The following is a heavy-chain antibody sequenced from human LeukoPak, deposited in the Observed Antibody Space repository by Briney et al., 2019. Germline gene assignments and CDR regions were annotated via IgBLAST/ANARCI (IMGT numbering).Heavy chain of an antibody. J-gene: IGHJ4*02. V-gene: IGHV3-30*03. Sequence: QPGGSLRLSCAASGFTFSSYGMHWARQAPVKGLEWVAVISYDGSNKYYADSVKGRFTISRDNARNTLYLQMNSLRAEDTAVYYCARDSAADDADFDYWGQGTLVTVSS. CDR2: ISYDGSNK. CDR3: ARDSAADDADFDY. CDR1: GFTFSSYG. D-gene: IGHD6-13*01.